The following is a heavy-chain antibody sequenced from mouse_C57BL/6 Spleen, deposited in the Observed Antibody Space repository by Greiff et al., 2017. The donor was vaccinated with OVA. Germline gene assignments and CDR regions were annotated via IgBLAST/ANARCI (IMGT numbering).Heavy chain of an antibody. CDR1: GFSLTSYG. D-gene: IGHD3-3*01. CDR3: ARNAGTDYAMDY. CDR2: IWSGGST. J-gene: IGHJ4*01. Sequence: VKLVESGPGLVQPSQSLSITCPVSGFSLTSYGVHWVRQSPGKGLEWLGVIWSGGSTDYNAAFISRLSISKDNSKSQVFFKMNSLQADDTAIYYCARNAGTDYAMDYWGQGTSVTVSS. V-gene: IGHV2-2*01.